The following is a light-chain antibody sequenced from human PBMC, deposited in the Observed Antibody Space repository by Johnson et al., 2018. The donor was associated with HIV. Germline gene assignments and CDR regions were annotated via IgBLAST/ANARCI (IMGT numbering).Light chain of an antibody. V-gene: IGLV1-51*01. CDR2: DYD. J-gene: IGLJ1*01. CDR3: GRWDTSLSGGV. Sequence: QSVLTQPPSVSAAPGQKVTISCSGSSSNIGKNYVSWYQLLPGTAPKLLIYDYDKRPSGIPDRFSGSKSGTSATLGITGLQTGDWADYYCGRWDTSLSGGVVGTGTKVTVL. CDR1: SSNIGKNY.